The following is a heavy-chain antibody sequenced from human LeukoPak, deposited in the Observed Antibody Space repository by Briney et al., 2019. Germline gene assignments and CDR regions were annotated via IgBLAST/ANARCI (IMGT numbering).Heavy chain of an antibody. CDR1: GFTFSSYW. CDR2: INSDGSST. J-gene: IGHJ4*02. Sequence: GGSLRLSCAASGFTFSSYWMHGVRQAPGKGLVWVSRINSDGSSTSYADSVKGRFTISRDNAKNTLYLQMNSLRAEDTAVYYCARREFYDSSGYPFDYWGQGTLVTVSS. CDR3: ARREFYDSSGYPFDY. D-gene: IGHD3-22*01. V-gene: IGHV3-74*01.